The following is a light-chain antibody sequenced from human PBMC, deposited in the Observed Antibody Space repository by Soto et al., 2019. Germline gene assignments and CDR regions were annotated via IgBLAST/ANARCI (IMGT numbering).Light chain of an antibody. J-gene: IGKJ2*01. CDR2: GAS. CDR1: QSVSSSY. CDR3: QQYGSSPPVYT. V-gene: IGKV3-20*01. Sequence: EIVLTQSPGTLSLSPGDRATLSCRASQSVSSSYLAWYQQKPGQAPRLLIYGASSRTTGIPDRFSGSGSGKDFNVTISRLEPEDFAVYYCQQYGSSPPVYTFGQGPKLEIK.